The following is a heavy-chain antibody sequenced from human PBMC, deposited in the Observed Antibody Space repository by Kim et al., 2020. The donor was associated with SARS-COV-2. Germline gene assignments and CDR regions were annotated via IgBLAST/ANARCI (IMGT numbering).Heavy chain of an antibody. CDR2: VYSGGSRT. J-gene: IGHJ4*02. CDR3: ATDLSEYKRDGSWSDY. Sequence: GGSLRLSCAASGFSFKSVAMSWVRQAPGKGLEWLSVVYSGGSRTFYADSVKGRFTISRDNSKNMLSLQMNSLRPEDTALYYCATDLSEYKRDGSWSDYWGQGTMVTVFS. D-gene: IGHD6-13*01. V-gene: IGHV3-23*03. CDR1: GFSFKSVA.